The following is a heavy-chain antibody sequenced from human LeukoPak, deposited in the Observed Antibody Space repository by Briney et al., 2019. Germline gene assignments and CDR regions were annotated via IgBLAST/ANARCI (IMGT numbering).Heavy chain of an antibody. Sequence: SETLSLTCTVSGGSISSYYWSWILQPAGKGLEWIGRIYTSGSTNYNPSLKSRITMSVDTSKNHFSLKLSSVTAADTAVYYCASLNPAQDAFNIWGQGTMVTVSS. V-gene: IGHV4-4*07. D-gene: IGHD1-14*01. CDR1: GGSISSYY. J-gene: IGHJ3*02. CDR3: ASLNPAQDAFNI. CDR2: IYTSGST.